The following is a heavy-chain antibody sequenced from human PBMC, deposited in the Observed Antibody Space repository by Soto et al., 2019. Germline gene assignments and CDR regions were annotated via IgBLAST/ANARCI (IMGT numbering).Heavy chain of an antibody. CDR1: GFTFSSYA. J-gene: IGHJ6*02. V-gene: IGHV3-30-3*01. CDR2: ISYDGSNK. CDR3: AREHEPPSAYYYYGMDV. Sequence: QVQLVESGGGVVQPGRSLRLSCAASGFTFSSYAMHWVRQAPGKGLEWVAVISYDGSNKYYADSVKGRFTISRDNSKNTLYLQMNSLRAEDTAVYYCAREHEPPSAYYYYGMDVWGQGTTVTVSS.